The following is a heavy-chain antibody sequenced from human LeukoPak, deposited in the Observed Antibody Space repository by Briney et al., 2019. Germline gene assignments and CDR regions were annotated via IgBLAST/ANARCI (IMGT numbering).Heavy chain of an antibody. V-gene: IGHV1-18*01. Sequence: ASVKVSCKASGYTFTSYGISWVRQAPGQGLEWMGWISAYNGNTNYAQKLQGRLTMTTDTSTSTAYMELRSLRFDDTAVYYCARSRFKVGAPDDAFDIWGQGTMVTVSS. D-gene: IGHD1-26*01. CDR2: ISAYNGNT. CDR1: GYTFTSYG. J-gene: IGHJ3*02. CDR3: ARSRFKVGAPDDAFDI.